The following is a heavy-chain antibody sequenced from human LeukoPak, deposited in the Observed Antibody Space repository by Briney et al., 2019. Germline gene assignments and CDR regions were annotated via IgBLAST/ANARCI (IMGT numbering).Heavy chain of an antibody. Sequence: PSQTLSLTCTVSGGSISRGAHYWYWIRQHPGEGLEWIGYIYYSGSTYYSPSLKSRVTISVDTSKNQFSLRLTSVTAADTAVYYCARERAAAVDHWGQGTLVTVSS. V-gene: IGHV4-31*03. CDR3: ARERAAAVDH. D-gene: IGHD6-13*01. CDR1: GGSISRGAHY. CDR2: IYYSGST. J-gene: IGHJ4*02.